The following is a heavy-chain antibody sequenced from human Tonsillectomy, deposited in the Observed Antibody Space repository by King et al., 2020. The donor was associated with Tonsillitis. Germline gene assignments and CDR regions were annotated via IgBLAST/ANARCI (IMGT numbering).Heavy chain of an antibody. Sequence: QLQESGPGLVKPSETLSLTCTVSGGSISSYYWSWIRQPPGKGLEWIGYIYYSGSTNYNPSLKSRVTISVDTSKNQFSLQLSSVTAAATAVYYCARHPDYDILTGVGMDVWGQGTTVTVSS. CDR1: GGSISSYY. J-gene: IGHJ6*02. CDR3: ARHPDYDILTGVGMDV. V-gene: IGHV4-59*08. D-gene: IGHD3-9*01. CDR2: IYYSGST.